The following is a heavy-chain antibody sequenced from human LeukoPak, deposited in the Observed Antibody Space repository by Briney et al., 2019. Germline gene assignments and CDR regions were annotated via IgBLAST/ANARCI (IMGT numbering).Heavy chain of an antibody. CDR2: IYNGVNT. V-gene: IGHV4-61*01. Sequence: PSETLSLTCTVSGASVSSASYWSWIRQPPGKGVEWIAHIYNGVNTNYNPSLKSRVTISVDTSKNQFSLKLSSVTAADTAVYYCARDPGRDYYYYYGMDVWGQGTTVTVSS. CDR3: ARDPGRDYYYYYGMDV. J-gene: IGHJ6*02. D-gene: IGHD2-15*01. CDR1: GASVSSASY.